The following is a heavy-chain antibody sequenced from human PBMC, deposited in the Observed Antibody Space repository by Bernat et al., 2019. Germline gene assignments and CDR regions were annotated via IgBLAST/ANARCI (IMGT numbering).Heavy chain of an antibody. CDR2: INHSGST. Sequence: QVQLQQWGAGLLKPSETLSLTCAVYGGSFSGYYWSWIRQPPGKGLEWIEEINHSGSTNYNPSLKIRVTISVDTSKNQFSLKLSYETAADAGVYYCARDYVGYFDVWGRGTLVTVSS. V-gene: IGHV4-34*01. CDR3: ARDYVGYFDV. D-gene: IGHD3-16*01. J-gene: IGHJ2*01. CDR1: GGSFSGYY.